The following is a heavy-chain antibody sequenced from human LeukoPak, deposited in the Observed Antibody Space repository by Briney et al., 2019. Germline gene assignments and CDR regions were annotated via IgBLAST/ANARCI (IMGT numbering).Heavy chain of an antibody. Sequence: ASVKVSFKASGYTFTSYDINWVRQATGQGLEWMGWMNPNSGNTGYAQKFQGRVTMTRNTSISTAYMELSSLRSEDTAVYYCASGDSSGYPGLGWGQGTLVTVSS. D-gene: IGHD3-22*01. V-gene: IGHV1-8*01. CDR2: MNPNSGNT. CDR1: GYTFTSYD. CDR3: ASGDSSGYPGLG. J-gene: IGHJ4*02.